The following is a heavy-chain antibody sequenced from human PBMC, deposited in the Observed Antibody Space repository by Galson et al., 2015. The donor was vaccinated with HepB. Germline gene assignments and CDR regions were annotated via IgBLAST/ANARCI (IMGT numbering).Heavy chain of an antibody. D-gene: IGHD5-18*01. Sequence: SLRLSCAASGFTFSTHAMHWVRQAPGKGLEWVAAVSFDGSDKYYAASVKGRFTISRDNSKNTLYLQMHSLRAEDTAVYYCARGPPNVDTTHYFDYWGQGTLVTVSS. CDR3: ARGPPNVDTTHYFDY. J-gene: IGHJ4*02. CDR2: VSFDGSDK. V-gene: IGHV3-30-3*01. CDR1: GFTFSTHA.